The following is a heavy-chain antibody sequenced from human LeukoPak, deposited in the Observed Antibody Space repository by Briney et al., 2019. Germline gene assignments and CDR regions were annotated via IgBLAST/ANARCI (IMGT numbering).Heavy chain of an antibody. J-gene: IGHJ4*02. D-gene: IGHD4-17*01. CDR3: AKGSTSTVTPTDY. CDR1: GFTFSSFA. Sequence: GGSLRLSCAASGFTFSSFAMSWVRQAPGKGLEWVSSISAGSRGTYYADSVKGRFTVSRDNSKNTLYLQMNSLRAEDTAVYYCAKGSTSTVTPTDYWGQGTLVTVSS. V-gene: IGHV3-23*01. CDR2: ISAGSRGT.